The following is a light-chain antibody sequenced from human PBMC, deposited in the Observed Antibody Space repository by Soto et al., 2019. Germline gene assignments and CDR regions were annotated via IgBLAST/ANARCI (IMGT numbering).Light chain of an antibody. Sequence: EIVMTQSPATLSVSQGERATLPCRASQSVSSNLAWYQQKPGQAPRLLIYGASSRATGIPDRFSGSGSGTDFTLTISSLQSEDFAVYYCQQYNDWPITFGQGTRLEIK. CDR3: QQYNDWPIT. V-gene: IGKV3D-15*01. CDR1: QSVSSN. J-gene: IGKJ5*01. CDR2: GAS.